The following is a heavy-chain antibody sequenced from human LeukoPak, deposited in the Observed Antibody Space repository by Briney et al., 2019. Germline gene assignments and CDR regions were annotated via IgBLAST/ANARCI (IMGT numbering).Heavy chain of an antibody. D-gene: IGHD3-10*01. CDR1: GGSFSGYY. CDR3: ARYYGSGSYHATSFDY. J-gene: IGHJ4*02. V-gene: IGHV4-34*01. Sequence: PSETLSLTCAVYGGSFSGYYWSWIRQPPGKGLEWIGEINHSGSTNYNLSLKSRVTISVDTSKNQFSLKLSSATAADTAVYYCARYYGSGSYHATSFDYWGQGTLVTVSS. CDR2: INHSGST.